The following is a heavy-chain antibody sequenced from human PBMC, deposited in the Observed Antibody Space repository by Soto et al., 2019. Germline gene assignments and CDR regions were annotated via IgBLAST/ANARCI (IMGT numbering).Heavy chain of an antibody. V-gene: IGHV4-61*08. J-gene: IGHJ4*02. CDR1: GVTMSYGGYS. CDR3: VRGPYNYNSRYFDY. CDR2: INHSGIT. D-gene: IGHD1-1*01. Sequence: SETLSLTCSVSGVTMSYGGYSWSWIRQSPGKGLEWLAEINHSGITNYNPSVESRVSMSVDTSKNQFSLRLYSVTAADTAVYYCVRGPYNYNSRYFDYWGQGTLVTVSS.